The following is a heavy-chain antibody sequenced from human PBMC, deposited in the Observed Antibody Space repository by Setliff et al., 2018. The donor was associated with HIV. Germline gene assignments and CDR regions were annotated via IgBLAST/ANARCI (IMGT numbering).Heavy chain of an antibody. J-gene: IGHJ4*02. V-gene: IGHV7-4-1*02. D-gene: IGHD3-3*01. CDR2: INTNTGNP. Sequence: GASVKVSCKASGYTFTTYGVNWVRQAPGQGLEWMGWINTNTGNPTYAQGFTGRFVFSLDNYVNTAYLPINDLRAEDIGVYYCARDGADYNFRSGTHPFDIWGQGTLVTVSS. CDR1: GYTFTTYG. CDR3: ARDGADYNFRSGTHPFDI.